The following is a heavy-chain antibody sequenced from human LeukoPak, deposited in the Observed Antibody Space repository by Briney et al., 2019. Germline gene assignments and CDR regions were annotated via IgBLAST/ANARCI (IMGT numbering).Heavy chain of an antibody. V-gene: IGHV4-59*01. J-gene: IGHJ4*02. CDR1: GVSISSYY. D-gene: IGHD6-13*01. CDR3: ASPGIFAAGTDRGFDY. Sequence: SETLSLTCTVSGVSISSYYWSWIRQPPGKGLEWIGFIYYSGSTNYNPSLKSRVTISVDTSKNQFSLKLSSVTAADTAVYYCASPGIFAAGTDRGFDYWGQGTLVTVSS. CDR2: IYYSGST.